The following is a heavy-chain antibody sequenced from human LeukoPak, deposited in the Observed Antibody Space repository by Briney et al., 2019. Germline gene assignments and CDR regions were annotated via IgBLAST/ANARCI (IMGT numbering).Heavy chain of an antibody. V-gene: IGHV3-23*01. Sequence: GGSLRPSCAASGFTFSSYVMSWVRQAPGKGLEWVSGISGSGGSTKYADSVKGRFTISRDNSKNTLYLQMNSLRAEDTAVYYCARAHPSSGWYAFFDYWGQGTLVTVSS. CDR2: ISGSGGST. D-gene: IGHD6-19*01. CDR3: ARAHPSSGWYAFFDY. J-gene: IGHJ4*02. CDR1: GFTFSSYV.